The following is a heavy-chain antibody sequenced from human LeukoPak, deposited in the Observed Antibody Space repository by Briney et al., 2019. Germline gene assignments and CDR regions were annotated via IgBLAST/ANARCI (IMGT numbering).Heavy chain of an antibody. J-gene: IGHJ4*02. Sequence: SETLSLTCTVSGGSISSSSYYWGWIRQPPGKGLEWIGSIYYSGSTYYNPSLKSRVTISVDTSKNQFSLKLSSGTAADTAVYYCARRRSSSWYGYWGQGTLVTVSS. CDR2: IYYSGST. V-gene: IGHV4-39*01. CDR1: GGSISSSSYY. D-gene: IGHD6-13*01. CDR3: ARRRSSSWYGY.